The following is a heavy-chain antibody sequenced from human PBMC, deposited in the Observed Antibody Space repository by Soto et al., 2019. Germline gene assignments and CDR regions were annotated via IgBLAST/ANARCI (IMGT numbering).Heavy chain of an antibody. CDR3: ARDQGYCSGGSCYVAGY. Sequence: EVQLVESGGGLVQPGGSQRLSCAASGFTFSSYWMHWVRQAPGKGLVWVSRINSDGSSTSYADSVKGRFTISRDNAKHTLYLQMHSLRAEDTAVYYCARDQGYCSGGSCYVAGYWGQGTLVTVSS. D-gene: IGHD2-15*01. J-gene: IGHJ4*02. CDR1: GFTFSSYW. V-gene: IGHV3-74*01. CDR2: INSDGSST.